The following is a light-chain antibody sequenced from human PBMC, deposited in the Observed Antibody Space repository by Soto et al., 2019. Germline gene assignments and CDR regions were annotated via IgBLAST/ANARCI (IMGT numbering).Light chain of an antibody. CDR1: ISNIGSNT. J-gene: IGLJ3*02. Sequence: QSVLTQPPSASGTPGQSVTISCYGGISNIGSNTVNWYQQLPGTAPRLLIYSNIYRPSGIPDRISGSYSGTSASLAISGLQSEDEADYYCSAWDNILNAWVFGGGTKLTVL. CDR2: SNI. V-gene: IGLV1-44*01. CDR3: SAWDNILNAWV.